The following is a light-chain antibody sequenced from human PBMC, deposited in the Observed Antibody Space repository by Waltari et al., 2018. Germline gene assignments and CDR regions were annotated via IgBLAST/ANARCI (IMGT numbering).Light chain of an antibody. Sequence: EIVLTQSPATLSLSPGERATLSCRASQSVNWYLAWYQQRPGQAPRLLIYDTSNRATGIPARFSGSRSETDFTLTISSLEPEDSAVYYGQQRRNWPLTFGGGTKVEIK. CDR1: QSVNWY. J-gene: IGKJ4*01. CDR3: QQRRNWPLT. CDR2: DTS. V-gene: IGKV3-11*01.